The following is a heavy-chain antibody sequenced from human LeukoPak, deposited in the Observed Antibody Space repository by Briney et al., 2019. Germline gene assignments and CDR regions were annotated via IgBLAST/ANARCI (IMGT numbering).Heavy chain of an antibody. CDR2: ISSSSSYI. CDR1: GFTFSSYS. J-gene: IGHJ3*02. V-gene: IGHV3-21*01. D-gene: IGHD4-17*01. CDR3: ARHGDHDPFDI. Sequence: GGSLRLSCAASGFTFSSYSMNWVRQAPGKGLEWVSSISSSSSYIYYADSVKGRFTISRDNAKNSLYLQMNSLRAEDTAVYYCARHGDHDPFDIWGQGTMVTVSS.